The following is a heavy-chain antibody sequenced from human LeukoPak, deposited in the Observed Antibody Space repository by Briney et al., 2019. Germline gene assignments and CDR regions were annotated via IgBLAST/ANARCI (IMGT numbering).Heavy chain of an antibody. Sequence: TSETLSLTCAVYVGSFSGYYWSWIRQPPGKGLEWIGEINHNGSTNYNPSSKSRVTISVDTSKNQFSLKLSPVTAADTAVYYCAREGARGYDFRSGSNWFDPWGQGTLVTVSS. J-gene: IGHJ5*02. D-gene: IGHD3-3*01. CDR2: INHNGST. CDR3: AREGARGYDFRSGSNWFDP. CDR1: VGSFSGYY. V-gene: IGHV4-34*01.